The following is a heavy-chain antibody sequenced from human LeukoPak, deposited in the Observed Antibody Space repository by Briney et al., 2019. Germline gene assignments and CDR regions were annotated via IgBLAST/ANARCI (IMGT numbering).Heavy chain of an antibody. CDR1: GFTVSSNY. D-gene: IGHD1-26*01. CDR2: IYSGGST. CDR3: ARDRGSYGMDV. J-gene: IGHJ6*02. V-gene: IGHV3-53*01. Sequence: GGSLRLSCAASGFTVSSNYMSWVRQAPGKGMEWVSVIYSGGSTYYADSVKGRFTISRDNSKNTLYLQMNSLRAEDTAVYYCARDRGSYGMDVWGQGTTVTVSS.